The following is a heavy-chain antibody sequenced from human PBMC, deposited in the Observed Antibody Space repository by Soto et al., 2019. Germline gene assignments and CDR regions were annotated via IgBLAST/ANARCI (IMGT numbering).Heavy chain of an antibody. CDR3: AKIKWELLRTFDY. J-gene: IGHJ4*02. D-gene: IGHD1-26*01. V-gene: IGHV3-23*01. CDR1: GFTFSSYA. CDR2: ISGSGGST. Sequence: GGSLRLSCAASGFTFSSYAMSWVRQAPGKGLEWVSAISGSGGSTYYADSVKGRFTISRDNSKNTLYLQMNTLRAEDTAIYYCAKIKWELLRTFDYWGQGALVTVSS.